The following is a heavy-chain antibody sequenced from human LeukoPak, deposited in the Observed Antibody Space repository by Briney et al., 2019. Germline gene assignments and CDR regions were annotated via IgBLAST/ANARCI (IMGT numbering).Heavy chain of an antibody. J-gene: IGHJ3*02. Sequence: SETLSLTCTVSDGSISSYYWSWIRQSPGKGLEWIGYICYSGSTNYNPSLKSRVTISVDTSKNQFSLKLSSVTAADTAVYYCARGYCRGTSCNRYTFDMWGQGTMVTVSS. CDR2: ICYSGST. CDR3: ARGYCRGTSCNRYTFDM. V-gene: IGHV4-59*01. CDR1: DGSISSYY. D-gene: IGHD2-2*01.